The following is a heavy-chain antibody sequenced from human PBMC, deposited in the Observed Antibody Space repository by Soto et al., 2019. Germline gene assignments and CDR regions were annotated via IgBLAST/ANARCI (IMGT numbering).Heavy chain of an antibody. Sequence: EVQLLESGGGLVQPGGSLRLSCAASGFTFDSYAMNWVRQAPGKGLEWVSTISGSGDYTYYTDSVKGRFTISRDNSKNKMDLQMNSLRAEDTAVYYCAKNRGLQYYFDYWGQGTLVTVSS. CDR1: GFTFDSYA. J-gene: IGHJ4*02. CDR3: AKNRGLQYYFDY. V-gene: IGHV3-23*01. CDR2: ISGSGDYT.